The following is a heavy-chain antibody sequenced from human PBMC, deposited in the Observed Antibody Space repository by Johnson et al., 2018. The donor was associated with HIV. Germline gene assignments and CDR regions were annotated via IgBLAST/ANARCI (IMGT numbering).Heavy chain of an antibody. Sequence: QVLLVESGGGVVQPGRSLRLSCVASGFTFPSYGLHWVRQAPGKGLEWVAVISYDGRHKYYVESVKGRFTISRDNSKNTLFLQMNSLRPEDTSVYYCAKDRYGGGYPDAFDIWSKGTMVTVAS. CDR2: ISYDGRHK. D-gene: IGHD1-26*01. CDR3: AKDRYGGGYPDAFDI. J-gene: IGHJ3*02. V-gene: IGHV3-30*18. CDR1: GFTFPSYG.